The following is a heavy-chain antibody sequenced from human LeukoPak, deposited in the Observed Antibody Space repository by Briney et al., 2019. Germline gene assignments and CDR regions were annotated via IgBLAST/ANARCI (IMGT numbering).Heavy chain of an antibody. J-gene: IGHJ4*02. V-gene: IGHV3-23*01. Sequence: GGSLRLSCAASGVTLSNYAMSWVRQAPGKGLEWVSAISGSGGSTYYADSVKGRFTISRDNSKKKLYLQMNSLRAEDTAVYYCAKDLRGWIQQGDCWGQGTLVTVSS. CDR1: GVTLSNYA. CDR3: AKDLRGWIQQGDC. CDR2: ISGSGGST. D-gene: IGHD5-18*01.